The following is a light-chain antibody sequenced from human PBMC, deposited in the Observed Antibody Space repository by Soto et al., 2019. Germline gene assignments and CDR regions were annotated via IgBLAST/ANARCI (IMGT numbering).Light chain of an antibody. V-gene: IGKV3-15*01. CDR2: GAS. CDR3: QQYNKWPGT. Sequence: IVLRQTPATLSLYPREKAPLSCRASQSVSSYLSWYQQKPGQAPRLLIYGASTRATGIPARFSGSGSGTEFTLTISSLQSEDFAVYYCQQYNKWPGTFGQGTKVDIK. CDR1: QSVSSY. J-gene: IGKJ1*01.